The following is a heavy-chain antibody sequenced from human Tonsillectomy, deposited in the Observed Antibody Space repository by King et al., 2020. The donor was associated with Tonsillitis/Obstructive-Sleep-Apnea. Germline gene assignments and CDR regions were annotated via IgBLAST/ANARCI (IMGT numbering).Heavy chain of an antibody. CDR1: GGTFSSYA. J-gene: IGHJ6*03. D-gene: IGHD3-10*01. CDR2: IIPIFGTA. CDR3: AGGREVTMVREYYYMDV. V-gene: IGHV1-69*01. Sequence: QLVQSGAEVKKPGSSVKVSCKASGGTFSSYAISWVRQAPGQGLEWMGGIIPIFGTANYAQKFPGRVTITADESTSTAYMELSSLRSEETAVYYCAGGREVTMVREYYYMDVWGKGTTVTVSS.